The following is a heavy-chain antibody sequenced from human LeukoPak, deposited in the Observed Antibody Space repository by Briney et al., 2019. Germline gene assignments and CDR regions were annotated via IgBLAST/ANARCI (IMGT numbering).Heavy chain of an antibody. J-gene: IGHJ4*02. Sequence: GGSLRLSCVVSGFTFNRCWMNWVRQAPGKGLEWVAHINPDGRDTYYVDSVKGRFTISRDNAQNSMYLQMNSLRVEDTAVYYCARGVEAAAGTGAGYWGQGTLVTVSS. V-gene: IGHV3-7*01. D-gene: IGHD6-13*01. CDR3: ARGVEAAAGTGAGY. CDR1: GFTFNRCW. CDR2: INPDGRDT.